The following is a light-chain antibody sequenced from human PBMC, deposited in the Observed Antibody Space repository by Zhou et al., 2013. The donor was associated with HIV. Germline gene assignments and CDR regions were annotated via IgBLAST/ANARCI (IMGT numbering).Light chain of an antibody. Sequence: EIPMTQSPGTLSVSPGERATLSCRASQSVSSNLAWYQQKPGQAPRLLIYGASTRATGIPARFSGSGSGTEFTLTISSLQSEDFAVYYCQHYDNRPPYIFGPGD. CDR3: QHYDNRPPYI. J-gene: IGKJ2*01. CDR1: QSVSSN. CDR2: GAS. V-gene: IGKV3-15*01.